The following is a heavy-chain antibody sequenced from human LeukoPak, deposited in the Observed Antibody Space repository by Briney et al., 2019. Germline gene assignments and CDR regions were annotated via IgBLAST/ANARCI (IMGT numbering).Heavy chain of an antibody. V-gene: IGHV3-11*01. CDR3: ARASGTIAAAGTWYYYGMDV. CDR1: GFTFSDYY. CDR2: ISSSGSTI. Sequence: PGGSLRLSCAASGFTFSDYYMSWIRQAPGKGLEWVSYISSSGSTIYYADSVKGRFTISRDNAKNSLYLQMNSLRADDTAVYYCARASGTIAAAGTWYYYGMDVWGQGTTVTVSS. J-gene: IGHJ6*02. D-gene: IGHD6-13*01.